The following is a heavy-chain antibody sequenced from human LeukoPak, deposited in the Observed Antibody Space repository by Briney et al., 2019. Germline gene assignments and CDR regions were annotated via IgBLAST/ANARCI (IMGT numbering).Heavy chain of an antibody. V-gene: IGHV4-4*02. D-gene: IGHD3-22*01. J-gene: IGHJ4*02. CDR3: AGLVGRYSSGLYYYYFDY. Sequence: SGTLSLTCTVSGDSINSLDLWSWVRQPPGKGLEWIGEMYLSGTTHSNPSVKSRVTISIDKSKNQFFLNLSSVTAADTAEYYCAGLVGRYSSGLYYYYFDYWGQGTLVTVSS. CDR2: MYLSGTT. CDR1: GDSINSLDL.